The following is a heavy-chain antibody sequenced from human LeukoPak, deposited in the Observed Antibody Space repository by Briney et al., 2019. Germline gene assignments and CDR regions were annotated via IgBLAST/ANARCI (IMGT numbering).Heavy chain of an antibody. Sequence: SVKVSCKASGGTFSSYAISWVRQAPGQGLEWMGGIIPIFGTANYAQKFQGRVTITADESTSTAYMELSSLRSEDTAVYYCARGRDDILTGYSSNYYYMDVWGKGTTVTVSS. D-gene: IGHD3-9*01. CDR2: IIPIFGTA. J-gene: IGHJ6*03. CDR3: ARGRDDILTGYSSNYYYMDV. CDR1: GGTFSSYA. V-gene: IGHV1-69*01.